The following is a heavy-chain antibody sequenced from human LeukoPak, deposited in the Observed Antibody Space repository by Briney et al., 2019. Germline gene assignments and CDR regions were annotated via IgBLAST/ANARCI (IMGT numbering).Heavy chain of an antibody. CDR3: AREYSTSSTAFDI. D-gene: IGHD6-6*01. CDR2: IYYSGST. Sequence: PSETLSLTRTVSGGSISSSCYYWGWIRQPPGKGLEWIGSIYYSGSTNYNPSLKSRVTISVDTSKNHFSLRLSSVTAADTAVYYCAREYSTSSTAFDIWGQGTMVTVSS. V-gene: IGHV4-39*02. J-gene: IGHJ3*02. CDR1: GGSISSSCYY.